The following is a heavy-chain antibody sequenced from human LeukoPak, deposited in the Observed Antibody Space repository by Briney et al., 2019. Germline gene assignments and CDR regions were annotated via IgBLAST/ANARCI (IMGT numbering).Heavy chain of an antibody. D-gene: IGHD5-18*01. V-gene: IGHV3-21*01. CDR1: GFTFDTYS. J-gene: IGHJ6*03. CDR3: ARASYRYSYENYYMDV. Sequence: GGSLRLSCAASGFTFDTYSVNWARQAPGKGLEWVSSISSGSSYIYFADSVKGRFTISRDNTKNSLYLQMNSLRAEDTAVYYCARASYRYSYENYYMDVWGKGATVTVSS. CDR2: ISSGSSYI.